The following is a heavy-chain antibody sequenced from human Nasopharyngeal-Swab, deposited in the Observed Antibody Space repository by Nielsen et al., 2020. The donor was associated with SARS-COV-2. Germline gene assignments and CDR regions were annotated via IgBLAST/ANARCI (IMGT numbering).Heavy chain of an antibody. J-gene: IGHJ3*02. V-gene: IGHV4-30-2*01. Sequence: SETLSLTCAVSGGSISSGGYSWSWIRQPPGKGLEWIGYIYHSGSTYYNPSLKSRVTISVDRSKNQFSLKLSSVTAADTAVYYCARGKRFVLRYFDWLLSEDSAFDIWGQGTMVTVSS. CDR3: ARGKRFVLRYFDWLLSEDSAFDI. CDR1: GGSISSGGYS. CDR2: IYHSGST. D-gene: IGHD3-9*01.